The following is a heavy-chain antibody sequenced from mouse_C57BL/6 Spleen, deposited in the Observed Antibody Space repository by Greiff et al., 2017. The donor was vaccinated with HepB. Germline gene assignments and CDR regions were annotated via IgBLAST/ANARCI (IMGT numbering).Heavy chain of an antibody. V-gene: IGHV1-81*01. Sequence: QVQLKESGAELARPGASVKLSCKASGYTFTSYGISWVKQRTGQGLEWIGEIYPRSGNTYYNEKFKGKATLTADKSSSTAYMELLSLTSEDSAVDFCARLRYYGSTHYYAMDYWGQGTSVTVSS. CDR1: GYTFTSYG. CDR2: IYPRSGNT. D-gene: IGHD1-1*01. CDR3: ARLRYYGSTHYYAMDY. J-gene: IGHJ4*01.